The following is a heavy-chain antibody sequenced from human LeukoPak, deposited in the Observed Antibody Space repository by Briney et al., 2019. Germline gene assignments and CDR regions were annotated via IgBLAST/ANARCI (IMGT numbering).Heavy chain of an antibody. D-gene: IGHD3-22*01. Sequence: SETLSLTCTVSGGSISSSSYYWGWIRQPPGKGLEWSGSIYYSGSTYYNPSLKSRVTISVDTSKNQFSLKLSSVTAADTAVYYCAREGGYDSSGYYYSPDHAFDIWGQGTMVTVSS. CDR3: AREGGYDSSGYYYSPDHAFDI. V-gene: IGHV4-39*01. CDR1: GGSISSSSYY. CDR2: IYYSGST. J-gene: IGHJ3*02.